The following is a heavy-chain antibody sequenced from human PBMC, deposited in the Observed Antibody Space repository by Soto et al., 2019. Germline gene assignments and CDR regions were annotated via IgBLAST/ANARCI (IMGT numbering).Heavy chain of an antibody. D-gene: IGHD2-21*02. CDR1: GGTFSSYS. Sequence: QVQLVQSGAEVKKPGSSVKVSCKASGGTFSSYSISWVRQAPGQGLEWMGGTIPIFGTTNYAQKFQGRVTITADESTITAYLELSSLRSEDTAVYSCSSCLVTSYFYYYGMDVWGQGTTVTVSS. J-gene: IGHJ6*02. V-gene: IGHV1-69*12. CDR2: TIPIFGTT. CDR3: SSCLVTSYFYYYGMDV.